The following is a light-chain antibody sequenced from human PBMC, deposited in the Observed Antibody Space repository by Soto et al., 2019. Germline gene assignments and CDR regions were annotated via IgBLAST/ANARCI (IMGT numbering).Light chain of an antibody. CDR1: QSVTSN. J-gene: IGKJ1*01. CDR2: GAS. CDR3: QQYNNWPQT. V-gene: IGKV3-15*01. Sequence: EVELTQSPGTLSLSPGERATLSCGASQSVTSNYLAWYQQKPGQAPRLLIYGASTRTTDIPARFSGSGSGTEFTLTISSLQSEDFAEYHCQQYNNWPQTFGQGTKVDIK.